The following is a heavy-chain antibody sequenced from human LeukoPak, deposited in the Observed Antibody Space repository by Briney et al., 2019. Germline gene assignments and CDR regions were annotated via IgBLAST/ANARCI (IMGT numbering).Heavy chain of an antibody. Sequence: PGGSLRLSCAASGFTFSSYAMHWVRQAPGKGLEWVAVISYDGSNKYYAGSVKGRFTISRDNSKNTLYLQMNSLRAEDTAVYYCARDLTYGGNSGYWGQGTLVTVSS. V-gene: IGHV3-30-3*01. CDR3: ARDLTYGGNSGY. D-gene: IGHD4-23*01. CDR1: GFTFSSYA. CDR2: ISYDGSNK. J-gene: IGHJ4*02.